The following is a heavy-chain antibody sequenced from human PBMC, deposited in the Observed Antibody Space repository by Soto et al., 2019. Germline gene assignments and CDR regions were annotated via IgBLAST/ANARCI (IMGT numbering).Heavy chain of an antibody. Sequence: SETLSLTCAVYGGSFSGYYWSWIRQPPGKGLEWIGEINHSGSTNYNPSLKSRVTISVDTSKNQFSLKLSSVTAADTAVYYCATYRGSIAAAGTFDYWGQGTLVTVSS. D-gene: IGHD6-13*01. V-gene: IGHV4-34*01. CDR3: ATYRGSIAAAGTFDY. CDR1: GGSFSGYY. J-gene: IGHJ4*02. CDR2: INHSGST.